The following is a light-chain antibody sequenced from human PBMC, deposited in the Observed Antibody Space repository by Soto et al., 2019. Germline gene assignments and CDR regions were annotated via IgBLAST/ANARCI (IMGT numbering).Light chain of an antibody. V-gene: IGLV2-14*01. J-gene: IGLJ1*01. CDR2: EVS. CDR3: SSYTSTSTLYV. CDR1: SSDVGGYNY. Sequence: QPVLTQPASVSGSPGQSITISCTVTSSDVGGYNYVSWYQQHPGKAPKVIIFEVSNRPSGVSNRFSGSKSGNTASLIISGLQAEDEADYYCSSYTSTSTLYVFGTGTKVTVL.